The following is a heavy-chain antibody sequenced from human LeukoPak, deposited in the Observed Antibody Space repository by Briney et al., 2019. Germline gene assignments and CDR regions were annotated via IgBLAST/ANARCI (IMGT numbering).Heavy chain of an antibody. CDR1: GFTFSICA. J-gene: IGHJ4*02. CDR2: ISGSDGTT. D-gene: IGHD3-22*01. CDR3: AKGLYYYDSSGYWFSH. Sequence: GGSLRLSCAASGFTFSICAMNWVRQAPGKGLEWVSAISGSDGTTYYADSVKGRFTISRDNSKNTLYLQMNSLRAEDTAVYYCAKGLYYYDSSGYWFSHWGQGTLVTVSS. V-gene: IGHV3-23*01.